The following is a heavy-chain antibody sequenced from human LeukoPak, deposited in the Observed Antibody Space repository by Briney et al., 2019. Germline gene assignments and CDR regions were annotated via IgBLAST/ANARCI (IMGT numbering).Heavy chain of an antibody. CDR2: ISGSGGST. Sequence: GGSLRLSCAASGFTFSSYAMSWVRQAPGKGLEWVSAISGSGGSTFYADSVKGRFTISRDNSKNTLYLQMNSLRAEDTAVYYCAKDQVWSQLLPEYWGQGTLVTVSS. D-gene: IGHD2-2*01. CDR1: GFTFSSYA. V-gene: IGHV3-23*01. J-gene: IGHJ4*02. CDR3: AKDQVWSQLLPEY.